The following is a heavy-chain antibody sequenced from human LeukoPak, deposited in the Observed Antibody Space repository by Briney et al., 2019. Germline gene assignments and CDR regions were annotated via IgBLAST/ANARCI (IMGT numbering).Heavy chain of an antibody. Sequence: GASVKVSCKASGYTLTELSMHWVRQAPGKGLEWMGGFDPEDGETIYAQKFQGRVTMTEDTSTDTAYMELSSLRSGDTAVYYCATFRATRFQYYYYGMDVWGQGTTVTVSS. CDR1: GYTLTELS. J-gene: IGHJ6*02. D-gene: IGHD4-17*01. CDR3: ATFRATRFQYYYYGMDV. V-gene: IGHV1-24*01. CDR2: FDPEDGET.